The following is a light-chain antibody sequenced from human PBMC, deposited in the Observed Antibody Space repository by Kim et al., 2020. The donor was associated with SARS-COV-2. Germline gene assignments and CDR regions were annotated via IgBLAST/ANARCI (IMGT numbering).Light chain of an antibody. V-gene: IGKV1-17*01. CDR3: KQKSASPKT. Sequence: ASVGDGVTVTCRASQDIRNGLSWYQQNPATALTPLIYGASSFQTGVPSGFGGSDSGTEFTLTISTVQPEVLAPYSGKQKSASPKTFGQGTRLEIK. CDR2: GAS. CDR1: QDIRNG. J-gene: IGKJ5*01.